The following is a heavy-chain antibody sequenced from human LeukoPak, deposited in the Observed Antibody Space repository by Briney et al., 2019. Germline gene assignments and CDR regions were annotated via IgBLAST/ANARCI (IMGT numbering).Heavy chain of an antibody. CDR1: GGTFSSYA. CDR2: IIPIFGTA. J-gene: IGHJ4*02. D-gene: IGHD2-15*01. CDR3: ARDEIDGGNFGY. V-gene: IGHV1-69*05. Sequence: GASVKVSCKASGGTFSSYAISWVRQAPGQGLEWMGRIIPIFGTANYAQKFQGRVTITTDESTSTAYMELSSLRSEDTAAYYCARDEIDGGNFGYWGQGTLVTVSS.